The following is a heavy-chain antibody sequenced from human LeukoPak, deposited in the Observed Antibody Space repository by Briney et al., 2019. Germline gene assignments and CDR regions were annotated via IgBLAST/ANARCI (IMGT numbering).Heavy chain of an antibody. V-gene: IGHV4-30-2*01. J-gene: IGHJ4*02. CDR3: ARSAPYSGYEGPFDY. CDR1: GGSISSGGYS. CDR2: IYHSGST. D-gene: IGHD5-12*01. Sequence: SQTLSLTCAVSGGSISSGGYSWSWIRQPPGRGLEWIEYIYHSGSTYYNPSLKSRVTISVDRSKNQFSLKLSSVTAADTAVYYCARSAPYSGYEGPFDYWGQGTLVTVSS.